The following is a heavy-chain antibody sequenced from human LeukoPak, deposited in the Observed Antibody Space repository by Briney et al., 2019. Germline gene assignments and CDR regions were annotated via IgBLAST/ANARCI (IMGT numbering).Heavy chain of an antibody. V-gene: IGHV3-7*01. Sequence: GGSLTLSCEVSGFTSSTAWLTWVRQAPGKGLEWVADMRQDGSDKYYVDSVKGRFVISGNIAKNSVSLHMNRLSVEDTAVYYCVAYKFLLSWSALDFWGRGTMVTVSS. J-gene: IGHJ3*01. CDR2: MRQDGSDK. CDR1: GFTSSTAW. CDR3: VAYKFLLSWSALDF. D-gene: IGHD6-13*01.